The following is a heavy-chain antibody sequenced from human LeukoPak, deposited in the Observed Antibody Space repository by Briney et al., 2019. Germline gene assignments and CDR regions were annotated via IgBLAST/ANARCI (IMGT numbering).Heavy chain of an antibody. Sequence: GASVKVSCKASGYTFTSYDINWVRQATGQGLEWMGWMNPNSGNTGYAQKFQGRVTITRNTSISTAYMELSSLRSEDTAVYYCARVGTTPNHGYYYYYYYMDVWGKGTTVTVSS. V-gene: IGHV1-8*03. CDR2: MNPNSGNT. J-gene: IGHJ6*03. CDR3: ARVGTTPNHGYYYYYYYMDV. CDR1: GYTFTSYD. D-gene: IGHD4-11*01.